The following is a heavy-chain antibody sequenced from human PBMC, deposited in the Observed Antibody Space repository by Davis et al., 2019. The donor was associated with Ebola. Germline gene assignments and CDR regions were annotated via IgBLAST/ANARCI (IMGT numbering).Heavy chain of an antibody. CDR1: GASITSSHW. J-gene: IGHJ3*02. V-gene: IGHV4-4*02. CDR2: TFHSGFT. D-gene: IGHD6-19*01. CDR3: ASSGWYGYAFDI. Sequence: MPSETLSLTCAVSGASITSSHWLIWVRQPPGKGLEWIGETFHSGFTNYNPSLKSRVTISVDTSKNQFSPKLSSVTAADTAVYYCASSGWYGYAFDIWGQGTMVTVSS.